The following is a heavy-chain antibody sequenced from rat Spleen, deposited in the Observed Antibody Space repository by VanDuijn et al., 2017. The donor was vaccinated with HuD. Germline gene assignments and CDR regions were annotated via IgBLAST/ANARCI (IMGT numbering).Heavy chain of an antibody. V-gene: IGHV2-15*01. CDR1: GFSLANYG. D-gene: IGHD1-9*01. Sequence: QVQLQESGPGLVQPSETLSLTCTVSGFSLANYGVSWVRQPPEEGLEWIGGIWSGGTTEYCSSLKSRLSISRDTSKSQVLLKMNSLRSEDTATYYCAKDIIHTPDYWGQGVMVTVSS. CDR3: AKDIIHTPDY. CDR2: IWSGGTT. J-gene: IGHJ2*01.